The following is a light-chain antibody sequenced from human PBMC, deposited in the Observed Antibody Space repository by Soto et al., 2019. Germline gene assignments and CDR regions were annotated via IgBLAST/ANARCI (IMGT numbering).Light chain of an antibody. V-gene: IGKV1-27*01. Sequence: DIQMTQSPSSLSASVGDRVTITCRASQDISNYLAWYQQKPGKVPKLLIYAASTLISGVPSRFSGSGSRTDFTLTISSLQPEDVATYYWQKYNSAPRTFGQGTKVEIK. CDR2: AAS. CDR1: QDISNY. J-gene: IGKJ1*01. CDR3: QKYNSAPRT.